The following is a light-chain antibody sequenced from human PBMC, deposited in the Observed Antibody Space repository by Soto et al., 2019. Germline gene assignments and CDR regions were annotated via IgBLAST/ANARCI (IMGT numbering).Light chain of an antibody. V-gene: IGKV1-5*03. Sequence: DIPMTQSPSTLSASVGDRVSITCRASQSLNSWLAWYQQKPGKAPKLLIYKTSTLESGVPSRFSGSGSVTEFTLTISNLQPDDFATYYCQQYNTYSFGQGTKLEIK. CDR3: QQYNTYS. CDR1: QSLNSW. J-gene: IGKJ2*01. CDR2: KTS.